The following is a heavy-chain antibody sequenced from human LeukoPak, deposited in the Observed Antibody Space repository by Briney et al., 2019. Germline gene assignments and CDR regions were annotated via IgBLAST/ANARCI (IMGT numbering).Heavy chain of an antibody. CDR2: INHSGST. V-gene: IGHV4-34*01. D-gene: IGHD5-12*01. Sequence: SETLSLTCAVYGGSFSGYYWSWIRQPPGKGLEWIGEINHSGSTNYNPSLKSRVTISVDTSKNQFSLKLSSVTAADTGVYYCALLRLRFGQAPIDYWGQGTLVTVSS. CDR3: ALLRLRFGQAPIDY. CDR1: GGSFSGYY. J-gene: IGHJ4*02.